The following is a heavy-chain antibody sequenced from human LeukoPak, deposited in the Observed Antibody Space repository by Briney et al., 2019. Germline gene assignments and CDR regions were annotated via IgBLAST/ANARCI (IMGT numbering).Heavy chain of an antibody. D-gene: IGHD2-15*01. CDR2: INQDSSEK. Sequence: GGSLRLSCVASGFTFRNYGMSWVGQAQGKGLEWVANINQDSSEKYYVDSVKGRFTISRDNAKNSLYLQLNTLRPEDTAVYYCVQGWRDNWGQGTLVTVSS. V-gene: IGHV3-7*01. J-gene: IGHJ4*02. CDR3: VQGWRDN. CDR1: GFTFRNYG.